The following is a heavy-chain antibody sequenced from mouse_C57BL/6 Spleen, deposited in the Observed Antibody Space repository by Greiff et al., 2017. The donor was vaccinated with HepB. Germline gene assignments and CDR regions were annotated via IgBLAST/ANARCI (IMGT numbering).Heavy chain of an antibody. D-gene: IGHD2-4*01. CDR3: ARQEPYDYGAYYFDY. V-gene: IGHV5-6*01. Sequence: EVKLMESGGDLVKPGGSLKLSCAASGFTFSSYGMSWVRQTPDKRLEWVATISSGGSYTYYPDSVKGRFTISRDNAKNTLYRQMSSLKAEDTAMYDCARQEPYDYGAYYFDYWGQGTTLTVSS. CDR2: ISSGGSYT. J-gene: IGHJ2*01. CDR1: GFTFSSYG.